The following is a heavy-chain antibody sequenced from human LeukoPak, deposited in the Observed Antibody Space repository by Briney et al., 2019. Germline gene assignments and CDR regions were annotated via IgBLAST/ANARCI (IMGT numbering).Heavy chain of an antibody. D-gene: IGHD5-18*01. V-gene: IGHV3-23*01. CDR1: GFTFSSYG. J-gene: IGHJ6*02. Sequence: GGSLRLSCAASGFTFSSYGMSWVRQAPGKGLEWVSILSGSGGGTYYADSVKGRFTVSGDNSKNTLYLQMNSLRGEDTAVYYCAKELGYSYGNGLDVWGQGTTVTVSS. CDR2: LSGSGGGT. CDR3: AKELGYSYGNGLDV.